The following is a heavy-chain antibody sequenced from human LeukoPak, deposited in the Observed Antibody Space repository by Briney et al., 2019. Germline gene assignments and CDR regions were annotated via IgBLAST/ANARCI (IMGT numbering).Heavy chain of an antibody. V-gene: IGHV1-24*01. CDR2: FDPEDGET. Sequence: ASVKLSCTVSGYTLTGLSMHWVRQAPGKGLEWMGGFDPEDGETIYAQKFQGRVTMTEDTSTDTAYMELSSLRSEDTAVYYCATGGYSYGSYKDWGQGTLVTVSS. CDR1: GYTLTGLS. CDR3: ATGGYSYGSYKD. D-gene: IGHD5-18*01. J-gene: IGHJ4*02.